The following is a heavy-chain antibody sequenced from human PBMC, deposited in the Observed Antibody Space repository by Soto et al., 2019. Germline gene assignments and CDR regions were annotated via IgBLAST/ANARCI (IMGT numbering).Heavy chain of an antibody. J-gene: IGHJ4*02. CDR1: GYTFTSYA. V-gene: IGHV1-18*04. D-gene: IGHD6-13*01. CDR3: ARGIAAPGNIYDGVGGHYVDY. CDR2: INIHNDDT. Sequence: ASVKVSCKASGYTFTSYAVSWVRQAPGQGLEWMGSINIHNDDTDYAQRLQGRVTMTTYTSKRTAYMEVRSLRSDDTAVYYCARGIAAPGNIYDGVGGHYVDYWGQGTQVTVSS.